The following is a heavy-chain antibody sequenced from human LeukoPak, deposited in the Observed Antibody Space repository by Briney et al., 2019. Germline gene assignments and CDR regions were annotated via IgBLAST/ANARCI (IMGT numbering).Heavy chain of an antibody. CDR1: GGSFSGYY. CDR3: ARVRYYYDRKRDWFDP. V-gene: IGHV4-34*01. J-gene: IGHJ5*02. CDR2: INHSGST. D-gene: IGHD3-22*01. Sequence: PSETLSLTCAVYGGSFSGYYWSWIRQPPGKGLEWIGEINHSGSTNYNPSLKSRVTISVDTSKNQFSLKLSSVTAADTAVYYCARVRYYYDRKRDWFDPWGQGTLVTVSS.